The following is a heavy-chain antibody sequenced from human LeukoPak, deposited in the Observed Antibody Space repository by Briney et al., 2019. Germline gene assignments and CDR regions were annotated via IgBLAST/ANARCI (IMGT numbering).Heavy chain of an antibody. CDR3: AKDYSKTSYYGSGTYYRPNCFDP. D-gene: IGHD3-10*01. CDR1: GFTFSSYS. V-gene: IGHV3-21*01. Sequence: GGSLRLSCAASGFTFSSYSMNWVRQAPGKGLEWVSSISSSSSYIYYADSVKGRFTISRDNAKNSLYLQMNSLRAEDTAVYYCAKDYSKTSYYGSGTYYRPNCFDPWGQGTLVTVSS. CDR2: ISSSSSYI. J-gene: IGHJ5*02.